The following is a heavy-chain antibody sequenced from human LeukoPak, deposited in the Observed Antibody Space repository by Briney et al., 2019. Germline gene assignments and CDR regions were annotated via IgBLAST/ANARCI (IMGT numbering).Heavy chain of an antibody. CDR2: INHSGST. CDR1: GGSFSGYY. J-gene: IGHJ4*02. CDR3: ARGGGRTLRTRPFDY. Sequence: SETLSLTCAVYGGSFSGYYWSWVRQPPGKGLEWIGEINHSGSTNYNPSLKSRVTISVDTSKSQFSLKLSSVTAADTAVYYCARGGGRTLRTRPFDYWGQGTLVTVSS. D-gene: IGHD1-26*01. V-gene: IGHV4-34*01.